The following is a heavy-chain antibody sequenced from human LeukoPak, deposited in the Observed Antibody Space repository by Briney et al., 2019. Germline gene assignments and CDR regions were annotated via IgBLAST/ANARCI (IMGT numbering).Heavy chain of an antibody. CDR1: GFTFSSYA. Sequence: GGSLRLSCAASGFTFSSYAMSWVRQAPEKGLEWVSTISDSGGGTYYADSVKGRFTISRDNSKNTLYLQMNSLRAEDTAVYYCARDRLAIAAAGIFDYWGQGTLVTVSS. D-gene: IGHD6-13*01. CDR2: ISDSGGGT. CDR3: ARDRLAIAAAGIFDY. V-gene: IGHV3-23*01. J-gene: IGHJ4*02.